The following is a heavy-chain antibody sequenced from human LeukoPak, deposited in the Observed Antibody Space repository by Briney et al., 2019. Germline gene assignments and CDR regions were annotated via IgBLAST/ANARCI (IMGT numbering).Heavy chain of an antibody. CDR3: ARVVDNWFDP. CDR2: INTNTGSP. J-gene: IGHJ5*02. V-gene: IGHV7-4-1*02. Sequence: ASVKVSCKASGYTFTNYAMNWVRQAPGQGLEWMGWINTNTGSPTYAQGFTGRFVFSLDTSVSTAYLRISSLKAEDTAVYYCARVVDNWFDPWGQGTLVTVSS. D-gene: IGHD3-10*01. CDR1: GYTFTNYA.